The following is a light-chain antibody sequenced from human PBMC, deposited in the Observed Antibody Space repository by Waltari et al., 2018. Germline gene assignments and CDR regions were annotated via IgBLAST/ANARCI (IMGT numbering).Light chain of an antibody. CDR3: QSFDSNVRGGVV. CDR2: GNN. J-gene: IGLJ3*02. Sequence: QSILTQPTSVSGAPGQRVTISCTGSSSNIGAGHDVHWYQAFPGTAPKLLIFGNNNRPSGVPDRFSGSKSGSSASLAINGLQAEDEADYYCQSFDSNVRGGVVFDGGTKVTVL. V-gene: IGLV1-40*01. CDR1: SSNIGAGHD.